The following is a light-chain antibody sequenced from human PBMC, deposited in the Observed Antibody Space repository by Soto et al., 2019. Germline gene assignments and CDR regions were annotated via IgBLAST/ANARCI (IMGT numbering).Light chain of an antibody. CDR3: SSYTSSSTPVV. V-gene: IGLV2-14*01. CDR2: DVS. J-gene: IGLJ2*01. Sequence: QSVLTQPASVSGSPGQSITISCTGTSSDVGGYNYVSWYQQQPGKAPKLMIYDVSNRPSGVSNRFSGSKSGNTASLTISGHQAEDEADYYCSSYTSSSTPVVFGGGTQLTVL. CDR1: SSDVGGYNY.